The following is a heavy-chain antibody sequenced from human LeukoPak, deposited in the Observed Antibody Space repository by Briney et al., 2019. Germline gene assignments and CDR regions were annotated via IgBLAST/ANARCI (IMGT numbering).Heavy chain of an antibody. J-gene: IGHJ4*02. CDR1: GYSFTSHY. V-gene: IGHV1-2*02. Sequence: GASVKVSCKASGYSFTSHYMHWVRQAPGQGLEWMGWINPNSGGTNYAQKFQGRVTMTRDTSISTAYMELSRLRSDDTAVYYCARGASSRSLHYWGQGTLVTVSS. CDR2: INPNSGGT. CDR3: ARGASSRSLHY.